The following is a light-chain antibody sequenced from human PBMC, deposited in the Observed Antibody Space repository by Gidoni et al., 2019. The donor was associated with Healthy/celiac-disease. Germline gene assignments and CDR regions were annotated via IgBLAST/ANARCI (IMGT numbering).Light chain of an antibody. J-gene: IGLJ2*01. CDR2: DVR. V-gene: IGLV2-14*01. CDR1: SSDVGGYNY. CDR3: SSYTSSSTQVV. Sequence: QSALTQPASVSGSPGQSITISCTGTSSDVGGYNYVSWYQQHPGKAPKLMIYDVRTRPSGVSNRFSGSKSGNTASLTISGLQAEDEADYYCSSYTSSSTQVVFGGGTKLTVL.